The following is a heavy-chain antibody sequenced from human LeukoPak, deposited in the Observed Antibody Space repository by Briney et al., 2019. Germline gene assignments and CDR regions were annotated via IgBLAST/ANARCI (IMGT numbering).Heavy chain of an antibody. CDR1: GFTFSDYY. V-gene: IGHV3-11*04. CDR3: ASGGLRGYYDSSGSNPFDY. Sequence: GGSLRLSCAASGFTFSDYYMSWIRQAPGKGLEWVSYISSSGSTIYYADSVKGRFTISRDNAKNSLYLQMNSLRAEDTAVYYCASGGLRGYYDSSGSNPFDYWGQGTLVTVSS. D-gene: IGHD3-22*01. J-gene: IGHJ4*02. CDR2: ISSSGSTI.